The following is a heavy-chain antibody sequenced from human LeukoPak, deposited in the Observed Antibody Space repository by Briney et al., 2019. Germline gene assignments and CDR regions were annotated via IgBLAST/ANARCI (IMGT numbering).Heavy chain of an antibody. D-gene: IGHD3-3*01. V-gene: IGHV4-38-2*02. CDR2: IYHSGST. J-gene: IGHJ5*02. CDR3: ARDHLANLASRLFDP. CDR1: GYSISSGYY. Sequence: SETLSLTCTVSGYSISSGYYWGWIRQPPGKGLEWIGSIYHSGSTYYNPSLKSRVTISVDTSKNQFSLKLSSVTAADTAVYYCARDHLANLASRLFDPWGQGTLVTVSS.